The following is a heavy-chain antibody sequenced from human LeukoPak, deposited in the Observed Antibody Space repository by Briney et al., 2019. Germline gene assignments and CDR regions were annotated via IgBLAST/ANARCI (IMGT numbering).Heavy chain of an antibody. J-gene: IGHJ2*01. CDR3: AREAAWGNWYFDH. Sequence: GRSLRLSCAASGFTFSRHGMHWVRQAPGKGLEWVAVIGDTGRAKYYADSVEGRFTASRDNFKNTLYLEMNSLRYDDTALYYCAREAAWGNWYFDHWGRGTLVTVSS. CDR2: IGDTGRAK. D-gene: IGHD3-16*01. V-gene: IGHV3-30*03. CDR1: GFTFSRHG.